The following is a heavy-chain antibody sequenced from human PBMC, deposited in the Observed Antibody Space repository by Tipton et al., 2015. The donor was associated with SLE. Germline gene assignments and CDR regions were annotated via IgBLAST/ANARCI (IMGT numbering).Heavy chain of an antibody. D-gene: IGHD1-26*01. CDR1: GFIFSSYA. Sequence: SPRLSCAASGFIFSSYAMSWVRQAPGKGLEWVSGISISGGSTYYADSVKGRFTISRDNSKNTLSVQMNSLRAEDTAVYYCARVSEWEPEGPIDYWGQGTLVTVSS. J-gene: IGHJ4*02. CDR3: ARVSEWEPEGPIDY. V-gene: IGHV3-23*01. CDR2: ISISGGST.